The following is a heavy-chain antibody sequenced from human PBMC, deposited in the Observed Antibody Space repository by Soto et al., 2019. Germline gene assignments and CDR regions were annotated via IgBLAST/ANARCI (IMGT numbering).Heavy chain of an antibody. CDR3: AKGSIEYSASVDN. J-gene: IGHJ4*02. CDR1: GFSFSSYA. CDR2: ISARGGSS. Sequence: VQLLESGGGLVQPGGSLRLSCAASGFSFSSYAMVWVRQAPGKGLEWVSVISARGGSSYFADSVKGRFTMSRDNSKNVLSLEMNSLRAADTAIYFCAKGSIEYSASVDNWGQGTLVLVSS. V-gene: IGHV3-23*01. D-gene: IGHD1-26*01.